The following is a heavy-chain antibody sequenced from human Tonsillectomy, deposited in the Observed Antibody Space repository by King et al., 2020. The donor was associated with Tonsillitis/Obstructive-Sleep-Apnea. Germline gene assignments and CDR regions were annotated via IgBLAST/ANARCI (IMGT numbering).Heavy chain of an antibody. V-gene: IGHV1-46*01. CDR3: ARDQRDYDFWCGYRNGGNYYYYYGMDV. CDR1: GYTFTSYY. J-gene: IGHJ6*02. Sequence: VQLVESGAEVKKPGASVKVSCKASGYTFTSYYMHWVRQAPGQGLEWMGIINPSGGSTSYAQKFQGRVTMTRDTSTNTVYMELSSLRSEDTAVYYCARDQRDYDFWCGYRNGGNYYYYYGMDVWGQGTTVTVSS. D-gene: IGHD3-3*01. CDR2: INPSGGST.